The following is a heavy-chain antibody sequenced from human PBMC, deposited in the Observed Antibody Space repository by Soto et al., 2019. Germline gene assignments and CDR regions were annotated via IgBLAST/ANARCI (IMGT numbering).Heavy chain of an antibody. CDR3: TRARWAGTSDAFDI. D-gene: IGHD6-19*01. CDR2: INPNTGGT. V-gene: IGHV1-2*02. CDR1: GYTFTDYY. J-gene: IGHJ3*02. Sequence: QVQLVQSGPEVKKFGASVKVSCKASGYTFTDYYLHWVRQAPGQGLECLGWINPNTGGTDSAQRFQGRVTMTRDTSIRIAYMELSRLTSDDTAMYYCTRARWAGTSDAFDIWGQGTRVTVS.